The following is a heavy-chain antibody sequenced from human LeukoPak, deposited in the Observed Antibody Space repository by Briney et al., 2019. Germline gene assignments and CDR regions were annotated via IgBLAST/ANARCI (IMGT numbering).Heavy chain of an antibody. CDR1: GGSISSGGYS. J-gene: IGHJ4*02. D-gene: IGHD3-10*01. V-gene: IGHV4-30-2*01. CDR2: IYHSGST. Sequence: SQTLSLTCAVSGGSISSGGYSWSWIRQPPGKGLEWIGYIYHSGSTYYNPSLKNRVIISVDRSKNQFSLKLSSVTAADTAVYYCAKSGGGSGSYYSYYFDYWGQGTLVTVSS. CDR3: AKSGGGSGSYYSYYFDY.